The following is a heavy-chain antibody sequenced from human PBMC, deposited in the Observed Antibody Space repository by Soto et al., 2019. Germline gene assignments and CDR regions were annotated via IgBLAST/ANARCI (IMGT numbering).Heavy chain of an antibody. Sequence: GASVKVSCKASGGTFSSYTISWVRQAPGQGLEWMGRIIPILGIANYAQKFQGRVTITADKSTSTAYMELSSLRSEDTAVYYCATSMVVVAATPSSSLLQHWGQGTLVTVSS. CDR2: IIPILGIA. J-gene: IGHJ1*01. V-gene: IGHV1-69*02. D-gene: IGHD2-15*01. CDR1: GGTFSSYT. CDR3: ATSMVVVAATPSSSLLQH.